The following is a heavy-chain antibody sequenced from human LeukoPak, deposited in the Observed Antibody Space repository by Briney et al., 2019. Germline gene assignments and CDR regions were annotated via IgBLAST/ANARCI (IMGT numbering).Heavy chain of an antibody. CDR1: GFTFSSYA. D-gene: IGHD5-12*01. V-gene: IGHV3-23*01. CDR2: ISGSGGST. CDR3: AKEFSGYSGSYWVIDY. J-gene: IGHJ4*02. Sequence: GGSLRLSCAASGFTFSSYAMSWVRQAPGKGLEWVSAISGSGGSTYDADSVKGRFTISRDNSKNTLYLQMNSLRAEDTAVYYCAKEFSGYSGSYWVIDYWGQGTLVTVSS.